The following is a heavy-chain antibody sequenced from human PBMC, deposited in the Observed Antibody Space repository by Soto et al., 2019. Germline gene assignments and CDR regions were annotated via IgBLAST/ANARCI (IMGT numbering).Heavy chain of an antibody. CDR2: IERDDDDK. D-gene: IGHD1-20*01. V-gene: IGHV2-70*13. CDR3: ARSIRGPRRFNGMDV. J-gene: IGHJ6*02. Sequence: SVPTLVNPTETLTLTCTFSGFSLTSPGMCVSWIRQSPGKALEWLALIERDDDDKYYSTSLKTRLTISKDTRKNQVVLTMANMEPADTATYYCARSIRGPRRFNGMDVWGQGPTVTV. CDR1: GFSLTSPGMC.